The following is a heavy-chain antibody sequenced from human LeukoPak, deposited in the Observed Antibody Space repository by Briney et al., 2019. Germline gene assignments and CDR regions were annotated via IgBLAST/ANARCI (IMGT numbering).Heavy chain of an antibody. Sequence: GGSLRLSCAASGFTFYDYAMYWVRQAPGKGLEWVSGISWNSGSIGYADSVKGRFTISRDNAKNYLYLQMNSLRAEDTALYYCAKALYYYGSGSYLDYWGQGTLVTVSS. V-gene: IGHV3-9*01. J-gene: IGHJ4*02. CDR2: ISWNSGSI. CDR1: GFTFYDYA. CDR3: AKALYYYGSGSYLDY. D-gene: IGHD3-10*01.